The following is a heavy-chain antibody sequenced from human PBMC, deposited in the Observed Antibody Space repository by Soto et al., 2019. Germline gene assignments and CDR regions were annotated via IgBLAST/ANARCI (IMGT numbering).Heavy chain of an antibody. V-gene: IGHV4-34*01. CDR3: ATFSIVGTVIFNH. D-gene: IGHD1-26*01. J-gene: IGHJ4*02. Sequence: SETLSLTCCVYSDSFSAYYWAWVRQPPGTGVERIGEINHSGNTYFAPSLKSRLTMSIDTSRNHVSLNLTSVTAADTAVYYCATFSIVGTVIFNHWGQGNQLTVSS. CDR2: INHSGNT. CDR1: SDSFSAYY.